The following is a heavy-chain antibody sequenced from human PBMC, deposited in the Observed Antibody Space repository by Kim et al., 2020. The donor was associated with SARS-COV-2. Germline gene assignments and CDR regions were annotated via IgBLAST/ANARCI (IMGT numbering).Heavy chain of an antibody. CDR1: GGSISSGDFY. V-gene: IGHV4-39*01. D-gene: IGHD4-4*01. CDR3: AKPYRRRGGGAWCDP. Sequence: SETLSLTCAVFGGSISSGDFYWGWIRQPPGKGLEWIGNIDYTGTTYYSPSLKSRVSMSVDSSKNQCSLRLTSLTAADTAVYYCAKPYRRRGGGAWCDPWGQGALVTVSS. J-gene: IGHJ5*02. CDR2: IDYTGTT.